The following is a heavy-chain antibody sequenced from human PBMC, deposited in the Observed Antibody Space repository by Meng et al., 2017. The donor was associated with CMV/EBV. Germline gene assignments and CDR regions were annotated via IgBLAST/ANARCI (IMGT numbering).Heavy chain of an antibody. Sequence: GPLRLSCAVYGGSFSGYDWTWIRQSPGKGLEWIGEINHRGSTNYNPSLKSRLTISLDTSKNQFSLKLKSVTAADTAVYYCARGSTSVTMIVVVFTAASLAYDSWGQGTLVTVSS. CDR3: ARGSTSVTMIVVVFTAASLAYDS. CDR2: INHRGST. V-gene: IGHV4-34*01. CDR1: GGSFSGYD. J-gene: IGHJ4*02. D-gene: IGHD3-22*01.